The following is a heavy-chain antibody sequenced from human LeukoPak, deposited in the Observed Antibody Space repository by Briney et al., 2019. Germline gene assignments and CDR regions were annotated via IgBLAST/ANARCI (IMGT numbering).Heavy chain of an antibody. CDR3: ARDWDRGWFDP. Sequence: PSETLSLTCAISGGSISSSNWWTWVRQPPGKGLEWVGEIYLRGNTNYNPSLESRVTISVDESKTQLSLRLESVTAADTAVYYCARDWDRGWFDPWGQGTLVTVSS. CDR2: IYLRGNT. D-gene: IGHD1-26*01. J-gene: IGHJ5*02. CDR1: GGSISSSNW. V-gene: IGHV4-4*02.